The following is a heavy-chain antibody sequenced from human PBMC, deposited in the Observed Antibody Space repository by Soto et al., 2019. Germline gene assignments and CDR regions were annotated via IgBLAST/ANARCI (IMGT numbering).Heavy chain of an antibody. Sequence: QVQLVQSGAEVKKPGASVKVSCKASGYTFTSYDFNWVRQATGQGLEGLGWMNPNSGTTGYAQRYQGRVNMTRNTAISTAYMELSSLRSEDTAMYYCARVACTGGRCYYDYWGQGTLVTVSS. D-gene: IGHD2-8*02. CDR3: ARVACTGGRCYYDY. V-gene: IGHV1-8*01. CDR1: GYTFTSYD. J-gene: IGHJ4*02. CDR2: MNPNSGTT.